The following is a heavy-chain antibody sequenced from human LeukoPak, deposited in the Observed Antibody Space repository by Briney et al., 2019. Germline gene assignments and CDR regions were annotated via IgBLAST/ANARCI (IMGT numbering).Heavy chain of an antibody. CDR1: GYSISTGYY. Sequence: SETLSLTCTVSGYSISTGYYWDWIRQPPGKGLEWIGYIYYSGSTYYNPSLKSRVTISVDTSKNQFSLKLSSVTAADTAVYYCARSRRFYYFDYWGQGTLVTVSS. V-gene: IGHV4-38-2*02. J-gene: IGHJ4*02. CDR2: IYYSGST. CDR3: ARSRRFYYFDY.